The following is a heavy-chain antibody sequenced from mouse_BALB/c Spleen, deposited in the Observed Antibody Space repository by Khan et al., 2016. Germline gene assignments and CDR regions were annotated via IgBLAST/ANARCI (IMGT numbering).Heavy chain of an antibody. J-gene: IGHJ3*01. CDR1: GFNIKDTY. D-gene: IGHD3-2*02. CDR3: ARGSAWFAY. V-gene: IGHV14-3*02. Sequence: VQLQQSGADLVKPGASVKLSCTASGFNIKDTYMHWVKQRPEQGLEWIGRIDTANGNTKYDPKFQGKATITAYTSSNPAYLQLSSLTSEDTAVYYCARGSAWFAYWGQGTLVTVSA. CDR2: IDTANGNT.